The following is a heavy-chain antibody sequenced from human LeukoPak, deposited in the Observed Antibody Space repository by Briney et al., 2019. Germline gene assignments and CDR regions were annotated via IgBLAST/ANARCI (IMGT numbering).Heavy chain of an antibody. V-gene: IGHV3-21*01. Sequence: GGSLRLSCAASGFTFSSYAMNWVRQAPGKGLEWVSSIGTSNNYIYYADSLKGRFTISRDNARNSLYLQMNSLSAEDTAVYYCARDGSNSGYVWFDPWGQGTLVTVSS. J-gene: IGHJ5*02. CDR1: GFTFSSYA. CDR3: ARDGSNSGYVWFDP. D-gene: IGHD5-12*01. CDR2: IGTSNNYI.